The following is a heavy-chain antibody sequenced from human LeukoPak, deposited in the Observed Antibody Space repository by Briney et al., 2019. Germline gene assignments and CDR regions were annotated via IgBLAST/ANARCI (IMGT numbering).Heavy chain of an antibody. J-gene: IGHJ6*02. D-gene: IGHD6-13*01. CDR3: ARGPYYSSSWVYYYYYGMDV. CDR1: GGSFSVYY. V-gene: IGHV4-34*01. CDR2: INHSGST. Sequence: SETLSLTCAVYGGSFSVYYWSWIRQPPGKGLEWIGEINHSGSTNYNPSLKSRVTISVDTSKNQFSLKLSSVTAADTAVYYCARGPYYSSSWVYYYYYGMDVWGQGTTVTVSS.